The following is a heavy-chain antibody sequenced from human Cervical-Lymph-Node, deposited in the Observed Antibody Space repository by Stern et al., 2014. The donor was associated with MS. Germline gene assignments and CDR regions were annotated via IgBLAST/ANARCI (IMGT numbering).Heavy chain of an antibody. Sequence: VQLVESGSELKKPGASVKLSCKTSGYTLTNFPMNWVRQAPGQGLEWMGWINTDTGSPKYAQGFTGRFVFSLDPSVSTTYLQINDLKAADTAVYVRGGIQKQQLGKLDTWGQGTLVSVSS. CDR3: GGIQKQQLGKLDT. D-gene: IGHD6-13*01. CDR1: GYTLTNFP. V-gene: IGHV7-4-1*02. J-gene: IGHJ5*02. CDR2: INTDTGSP.